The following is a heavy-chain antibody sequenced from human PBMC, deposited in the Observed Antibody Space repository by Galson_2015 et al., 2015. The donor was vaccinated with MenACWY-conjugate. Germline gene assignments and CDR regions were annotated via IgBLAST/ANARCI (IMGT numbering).Heavy chain of an antibody. J-gene: IGHJ4*02. Sequence: SLRLSCAASGFTFSNFWMSWVRQAPGKGLEWVASINEDGSEKYYVDSVKGRFTISRDNAKNSLYLQMNSLRAEDTAVYYCAKKDFWSGYDRYFDHWGQGNLATVSS. D-gene: IGHD3-3*01. CDR3: AKKDFWSGYDRYFDH. CDR1: GFTFSNFW. CDR2: INEDGSEK. V-gene: IGHV3-7*03.